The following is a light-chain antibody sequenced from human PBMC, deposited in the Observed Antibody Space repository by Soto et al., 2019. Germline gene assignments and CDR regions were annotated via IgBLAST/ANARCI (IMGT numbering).Light chain of an antibody. V-gene: IGLV2-14*03. CDR3: SSYTSVIAVV. CDR2: DVT. CDR1: SNDIGAYDY. Sequence: QSALTQPASVSGSPGQSITISCTGTSNDIGAYDYVSWYQQHARKAPKLLVFDVTSRPSGVSDRFSGAKSGRTASLTISGLQSEDEDDYYCSSYTSVIAVVFGGGTKLTVL. J-gene: IGLJ2*01.